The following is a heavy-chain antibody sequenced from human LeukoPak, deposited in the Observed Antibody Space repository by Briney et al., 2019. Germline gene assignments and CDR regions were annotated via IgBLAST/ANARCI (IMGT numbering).Heavy chain of an antibody. V-gene: IGHV1-18*04. Sequence: ASVKVSCKASGYTFTGYYINWVRQAPGQGLEWMGWINPSSDGTNYAQKLQGRVTMTTDTSTSTAYMELRSLRSDDTAVYYCARRRYSSSWYNYWGQGTLVTVSS. D-gene: IGHD6-13*01. CDR1: GYTFTGYY. CDR2: INPSSDGT. CDR3: ARRRYSSSWYNY. J-gene: IGHJ4*02.